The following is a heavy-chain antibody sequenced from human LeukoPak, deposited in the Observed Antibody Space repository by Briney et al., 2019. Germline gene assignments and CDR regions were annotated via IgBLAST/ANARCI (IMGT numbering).Heavy chain of an antibody. D-gene: IGHD2-2*01. J-gene: IGHJ4*02. Sequence: PSETLTLTCTVSWGSISSSAYYWGGIRQPPGKGLEWIASINYGGHTYYNLSLKTRVTISVDTSKKQVALKLGSVTAADTAIYYCGRVRAAMYEYWGQGILVTVSS. CDR2: INYGGHT. CDR3: GRVRAAMYEY. V-gene: IGHV4-39*01. CDR1: WGSISSSAYY.